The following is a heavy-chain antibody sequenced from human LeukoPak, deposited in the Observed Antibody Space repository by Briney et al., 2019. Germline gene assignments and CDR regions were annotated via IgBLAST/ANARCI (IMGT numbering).Heavy chain of an antibody. CDR2: ISPYNGNT. CDR3: ARDGSSSWYAY. CDR1: GYTFTSYG. J-gene: IGHJ4*02. Sequence: GASVKVSCKASGYTFTSYGISWLRQAPRQGLEWMGWISPYNGNTNYAQKLQGRVTMTADTSTSTAYMDLRSLSSDDTAVYYCARDGSSSWYAYWGQGTLVTVSS. D-gene: IGHD6-13*01. V-gene: IGHV1-18*01.